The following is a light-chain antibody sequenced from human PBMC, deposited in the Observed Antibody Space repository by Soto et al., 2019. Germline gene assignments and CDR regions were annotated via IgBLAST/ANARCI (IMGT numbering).Light chain of an antibody. Sequence: QSVLTQPPSVSGAPGQTVTISCTGSSSNIGAGYDVHWYQQLPGTAPKLLLYTNSNRPSGVPDRFSGSKSGTSASLAITGLQAEDEADYYCQSYDSTLSGGVFGGGTKVTVL. CDR1: SSNIGAGYD. CDR3: QSYDSTLSGGV. CDR2: TNS. V-gene: IGLV1-40*01. J-gene: IGLJ3*02.